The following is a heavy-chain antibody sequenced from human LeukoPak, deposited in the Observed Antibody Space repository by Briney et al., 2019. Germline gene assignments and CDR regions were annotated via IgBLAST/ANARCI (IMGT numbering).Heavy chain of an antibody. D-gene: IGHD4-17*01. Sequence: GGSLRLSCAASGFTFINYAMSWVRQAPGRGLEWVSAIGGSGGTTYYADSVKGRFTISRDNAKNSLYLQMNSLRAEDTAVYYCARQSPFGDYDYWGQGTLVTVSS. CDR1: GFTFINYA. CDR3: ARQSPFGDYDY. V-gene: IGHV3-23*01. J-gene: IGHJ4*02. CDR2: IGGSGGTT.